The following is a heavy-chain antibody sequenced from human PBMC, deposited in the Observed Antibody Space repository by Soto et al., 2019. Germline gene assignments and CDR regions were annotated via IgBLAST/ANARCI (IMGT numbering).Heavy chain of an antibody. V-gene: IGHV4-30-2*03. J-gene: IGHJ4*02. CDR3: ARHGYTSGRTYFDY. CDR1: GGSISSGGYS. CDR2: IYHRGST. Sequence: TLSLTCAVSGGSISSGGYSWSWIRQPPGKGLEWIGYIYHRGSTYSNPSLKSRLTTSLDTSKNQFSLKLTSVTAADTAVYYCARHGYTSGRTYFDYWGQGTLVTVSS. D-gene: IGHD6-19*01.